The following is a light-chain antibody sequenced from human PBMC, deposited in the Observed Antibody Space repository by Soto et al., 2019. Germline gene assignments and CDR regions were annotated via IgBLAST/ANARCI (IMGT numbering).Light chain of an antibody. V-gene: IGKV1-39*01. CDR2: SAS. CDR3: QQGYSTVRT. J-gene: IGKJ1*01. CDR1: QNIGTY. Sequence: IQMTQSPSTLSASLGDRVTITCRASQNIGTYLTWYQQKPGKSPKFLINSASILEDGVPSRFSGSGSGTDFSFIISSLQPEDFATYYCQQGYSTVRTFGQGTK.